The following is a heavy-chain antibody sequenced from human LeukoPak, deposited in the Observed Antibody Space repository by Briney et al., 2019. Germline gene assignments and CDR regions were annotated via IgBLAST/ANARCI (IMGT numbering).Heavy chain of an antibody. D-gene: IGHD1-1*01. V-gene: IGHV1-18*01. J-gene: IGHJ4*02. CDR3: ARRQGTTLSFDY. CDR2: ISAHSGET. Sequence: GASVKVSCKASGYTFTNYYISWVRQAPGQGLEWMGWISAHSGETNYAQKLQGRVTMTTETSTSTAYMELRSLRSDDTAVYYCARRQGTTLSFDYWGQGTLVTVSS. CDR1: GYTFTNYY.